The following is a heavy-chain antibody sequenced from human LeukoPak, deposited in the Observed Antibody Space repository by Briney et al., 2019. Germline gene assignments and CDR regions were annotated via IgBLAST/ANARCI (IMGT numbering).Heavy chain of an antibody. J-gene: IGHJ4*02. D-gene: IGHD5-12*01. V-gene: IGHV3-30*04. CDR2: ISYDGRNK. CDR1: GFTFSSYA. CDR3: ARDGVEYSGYGYYDY. Sequence: PGGSLRLSCAASGFTFSSYAMHWVRQAPGKGLEWVTVISYDGRNKYHTDSVKGRFSISRDNSKNTLYVQMNSLRTEDTAVYYCARDGVEYSGYGYYDYWGQGTLVTVSS.